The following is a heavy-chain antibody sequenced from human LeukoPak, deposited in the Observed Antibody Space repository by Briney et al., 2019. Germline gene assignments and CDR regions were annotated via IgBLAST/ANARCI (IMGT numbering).Heavy chain of an antibody. CDR3: ARQYYYDTSGFYGFNWFDP. V-gene: IGHV4-39*01. CDR2: ISYSGST. D-gene: IGHD3-22*01. J-gene: IGHJ5*02. CDR1: GGSISSSSYY. Sequence: PSETLSLTCTVSGGSISSSSYYWGWIRQPPGKGLEWIGSISYSGSTYYNPSLKSRVTISVDTSKTQFSLKLTSVTAADTAVYYCARQYYYDTSGFYGFNWFDPWGQGTLVTVSS.